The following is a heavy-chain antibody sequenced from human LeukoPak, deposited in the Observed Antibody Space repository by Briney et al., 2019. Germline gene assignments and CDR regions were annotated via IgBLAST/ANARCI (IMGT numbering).Heavy chain of an antibody. V-gene: IGHV3-11*01. CDR1: GFTFSAYY. D-gene: IGHD4-17*01. J-gene: IGHJ4*02. CDR2: ISSSGSTI. CDR3: ARDYGDYHFDY. Sequence: PGGSLRLSCAASGFTFSAYYMSCIRQAPGKGLEWVSYISSSGSTIYYADSVKGRFTISRDNAKNSLYLQTNSLRAEDTAVYYCARDYGDYHFDYWGQGTLVTVSS.